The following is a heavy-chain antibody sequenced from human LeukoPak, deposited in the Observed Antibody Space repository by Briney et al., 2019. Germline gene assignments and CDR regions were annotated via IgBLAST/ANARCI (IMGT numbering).Heavy chain of an antibody. CDR1: GFTVSSNY. J-gene: IGHJ4*02. CDR2: IYSGGST. Sequence: GSLRLSCAASGFTVSSNYMSWVRQAPGKGLEWVSVIYSGGSTYYADSVKGRFTISRDNSKNTLYLQMNSLRAEDTAVYYCAREGDYYDSSGYYSLTRYFDYWGQGTLVTVSS. V-gene: IGHV3-53*01. D-gene: IGHD3-22*01. CDR3: AREGDYYDSSGYYSLTRYFDY.